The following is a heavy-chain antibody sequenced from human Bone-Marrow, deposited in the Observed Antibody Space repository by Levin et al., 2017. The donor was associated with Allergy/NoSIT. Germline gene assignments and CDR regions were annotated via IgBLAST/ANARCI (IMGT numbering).Heavy chain of an antibody. V-gene: IGHV1-24*01. CDR2: FDPEDGET. CDR3: ATEERITMVRGVLG. D-gene: IGHD3-10*01. J-gene: IGHJ3*01. Sequence: GESLKISCKVSGYTLTELSMHWVRQAPGKGLEWMGGFDPEDGETIYAQKFQGRVTMTEDTSTDTAYMELSSLRSEDTAVYYCATEERITMVRGVLGWGQGTMVTVSS. CDR1: GYTLTELS.